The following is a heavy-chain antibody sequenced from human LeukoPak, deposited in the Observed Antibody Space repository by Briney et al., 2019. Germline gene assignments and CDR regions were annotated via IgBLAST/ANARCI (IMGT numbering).Heavy chain of an antibody. CDR3: ASGYCSGGSCGTYFDY. D-gene: IGHD2-15*01. CDR2: INPSGGST. Sequence: ASVKVSCRASGYTFTSYYMHWVRQALGQGLEWMGIINPSGGSTSYAQKFQGRVTMTRDTSTSTVYMELSSLRSEDTAVYYCASGYCSGGSCGTYFDYWGQGTLVTVSS. CDR1: GYTFTSYY. J-gene: IGHJ4*02. V-gene: IGHV1-46*01.